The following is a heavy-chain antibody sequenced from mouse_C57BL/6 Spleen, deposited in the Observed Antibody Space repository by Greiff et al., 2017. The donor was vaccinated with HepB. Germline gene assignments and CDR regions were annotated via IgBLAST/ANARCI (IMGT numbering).Heavy chain of an antibody. V-gene: IGHV1-54*01. CDR3: ARANWDYYFDY. Sequence: VQLQQSGAELVRPGTSVKVSCKASGYAFTNYLIEWVKQRPGQGLEWIGVINPGSGGTNYNEKFKGKATLTADKSSSTAYMQLSSLTSEDSAVYFCARANWDYYFDYWGQGTTLTVSS. D-gene: IGHD4-1*01. CDR2: INPGSGGT. CDR1: GYAFTNYL. J-gene: IGHJ2*01.